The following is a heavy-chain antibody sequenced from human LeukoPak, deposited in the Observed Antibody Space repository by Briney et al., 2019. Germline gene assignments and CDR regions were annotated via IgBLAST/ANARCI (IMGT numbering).Heavy chain of an antibody. CDR3: AKTLPYSGGWRATFDF. J-gene: IGHJ4*02. CDR2: IHYIGST. D-gene: IGHD6-19*01. V-gene: IGHV4-39*01. CDR1: GDSISSHSYF. Sequence: PSEILSLTCTVSGDSISSHSYFWGWIRQPPGKGLEWFGNIHYIGSTYYNPSLKSRVTISVDTSTNQFSLKLSSVTAAATAVYYCAKTLPYSGGWRATFDFWGQGTLVTVSS.